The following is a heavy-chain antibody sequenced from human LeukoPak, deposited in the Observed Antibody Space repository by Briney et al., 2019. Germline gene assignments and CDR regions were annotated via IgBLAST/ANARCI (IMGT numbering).Heavy chain of an antibody. CDR3: ARTKIYCSGGSCYRNWFDP. CDR2: IYSDDSDT. V-gene: IGHV5-51*01. Sequence: GESLKISCKGSGYSFTSYLIGWVRQMPGKGVEWMWIIYSDDSDTRYSPSFQGQITISADKSISPAYLQWSSLKASETAMYYCARTKIYCSGGSCYRNWFDPWGEGTLVTVSS. D-gene: IGHD2-15*01. CDR1: GYSFTSYL. J-gene: IGHJ5*02.